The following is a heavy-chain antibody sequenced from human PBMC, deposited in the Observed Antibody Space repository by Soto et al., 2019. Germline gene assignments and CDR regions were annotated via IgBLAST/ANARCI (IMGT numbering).Heavy chain of an antibody. V-gene: IGHV1-69*08. CDR2: IIPLLDTA. CDR3: ARDYGGSGRFDY. CDR1: GGTFRSDT. J-gene: IGHJ4*02. Sequence: GALVKVSCKTPGGTFRSDTITWVRQAPGQGLEWMGRIIPLLDTADYAQKFQGRFTISRDNAKNLLYLQMNSLRAEDTAVYYCARDYGGSGRFDYWGQGTLVTVSS. D-gene: IGHD4-17*01.